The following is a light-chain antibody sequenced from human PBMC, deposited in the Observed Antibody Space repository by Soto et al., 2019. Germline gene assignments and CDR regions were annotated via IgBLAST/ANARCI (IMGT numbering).Light chain of an antibody. CDR1: QSVSSTY. CDR2: CAS. Sequence: IVLTQSPGTLSLSPGERATLSCRASQSVSSTYLAWYQQKPGQAPRLLIYCASSRATGIPDRFSGSGSGTDFTLTISRLESEDXAVYYCQQYGGSPRLTFGGGTKVEIK. J-gene: IGKJ4*01. CDR3: QQYGGSPRLT. V-gene: IGKV3-20*01.